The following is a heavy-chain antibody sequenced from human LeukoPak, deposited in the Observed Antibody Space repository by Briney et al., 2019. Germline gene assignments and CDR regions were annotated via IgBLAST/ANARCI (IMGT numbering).Heavy chain of an antibody. Sequence: GGSLRLSCAASGFPFSGYAMNWVRQAPGKRLEWVSDISGSGGSTNYADSVRGRFTVSRDNSKDTLYLQMNSLRAEDAALYYCAKVASYSRAGRGGYYDYWGQGTLVSVSS. CDR1: GFPFSGYA. CDR2: ISGSGGST. V-gene: IGHV3-23*01. D-gene: IGHD1-1*01. J-gene: IGHJ4*02. CDR3: AKVASYSRAGRGGYYDY.